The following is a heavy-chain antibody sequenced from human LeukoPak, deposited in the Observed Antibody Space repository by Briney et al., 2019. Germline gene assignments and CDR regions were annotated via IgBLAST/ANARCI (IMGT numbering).Heavy chain of an antibody. CDR3: AKDINPLIAVAGPESPDY. Sequence: GGSLRLSCAASGFTFDDYAMHWVRQAPGKGLEWVSLISGGGGSTYYADSVKGRFTISRDNSKNSLYLQMNSLRTEDTALYYCAKDINPLIAVAGPESPDYWGQGTLVTVSS. D-gene: IGHD6-19*01. J-gene: IGHJ4*02. CDR2: ISGGGGST. V-gene: IGHV3-43*02. CDR1: GFTFDDYA.